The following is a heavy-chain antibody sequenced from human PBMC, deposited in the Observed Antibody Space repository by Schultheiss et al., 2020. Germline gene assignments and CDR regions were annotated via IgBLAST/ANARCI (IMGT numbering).Heavy chain of an antibody. V-gene: IGHV3-49*03. CDR1: GFTFGDYA. CDR2: IRSKAYGGTT. J-gene: IGHJ6*02. Sequence: GGSLRLSCTASGFTFGDYAMSWFRQAPGKGLEWVGFIRSKAYGGTTEYAASVKGRFTISRDDSKSIAYLQMNSLKTEDTAVYYCTRHRNIVATQSYYYYGMDVWGQGTTVTVSS. D-gene: IGHD5-12*01. CDR3: TRHRNIVATQSYYYYGMDV.